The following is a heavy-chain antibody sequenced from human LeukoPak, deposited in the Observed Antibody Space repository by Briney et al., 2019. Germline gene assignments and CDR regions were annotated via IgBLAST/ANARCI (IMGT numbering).Heavy chain of an antibody. D-gene: IGHD3-3*01. J-gene: IGHJ3*02. Sequence: GGSLRLSCAASGFTVSSNYMSWVRQAPGKGLESVSVIYSGGSTYYADSVKGRFTISRDNSKNTLYLQMNSLRAEDTAVYYCARASSITFFGVAKGAFDIWGQGTRVPVS. CDR2: IYSGGST. V-gene: IGHV3-53*01. CDR3: ARASSITFFGVAKGAFDI. CDR1: GFTVSSNY.